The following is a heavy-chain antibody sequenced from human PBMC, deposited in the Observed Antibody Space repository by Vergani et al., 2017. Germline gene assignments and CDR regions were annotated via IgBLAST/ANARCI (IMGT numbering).Heavy chain of an antibody. CDR2: ISWNSSRT. D-gene: IGHD6-19*01. CDR3: AKDSRGWHGYYYYYDGMDV. V-gene: IGHV3-9*01. Sequence: VQLVESGGGLVQPGRSLRLSCAASGFTFDDYAMHWVRQAPGKGLEWVSGISWNSSRTYYADSVKGRFTISRDNSKNSLYLQMNSLRTEDTALYYCAKDSRGWHGYYYYYDGMDVWGQGTTVTVSS. CDR1: GFTFDDYA. J-gene: IGHJ6*02.